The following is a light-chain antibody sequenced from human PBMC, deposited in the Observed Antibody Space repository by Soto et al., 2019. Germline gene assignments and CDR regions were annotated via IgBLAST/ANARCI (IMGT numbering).Light chain of an antibody. Sequence: QSALTQPPSASGSPGQSVTIPCTGTSSDVGFYNYVSWYQQHPGKAPKLIIYEVTKRPSGVPDRFSGSKSGNTASLTVSGLQAADEADYYCSSYARSNTMIFGGGTQLTVL. CDR2: EVT. CDR3: SSYARSNTMI. CDR1: SSDVGFYNY. V-gene: IGLV2-8*01. J-gene: IGLJ2*01.